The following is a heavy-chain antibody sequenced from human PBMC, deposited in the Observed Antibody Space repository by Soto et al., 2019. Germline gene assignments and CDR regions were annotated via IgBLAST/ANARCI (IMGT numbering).Heavy chain of an antibody. V-gene: IGHV4-31*03. Sequence: SETLSLTCTVSGGSISSGGYYWSWIRQHPGKGLEWIGYIYYSGSTYYNPSLKSRVTISVDTSKNQFSLKLSSVTAADTAVYYCVRERITIVRGVIRHSGMDVWGQGTTVTVSS. J-gene: IGHJ6*02. CDR1: GGSISSGGYY. D-gene: IGHD3-10*01. CDR2: IYYSGST. CDR3: VRERITIVRGVIRHSGMDV.